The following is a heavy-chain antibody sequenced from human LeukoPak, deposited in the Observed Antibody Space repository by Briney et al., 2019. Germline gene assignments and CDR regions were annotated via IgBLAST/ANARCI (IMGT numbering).Heavy chain of an antibody. V-gene: IGHV3-7*01. Sequence: PGGSLRLSCAASGFTFSSYWMSWVRQAPGKGLEWVANIKRDGSEKYYVDSVKGRFTISRDNAKNSLYLQMNSLRAEDTAVYYCARVAKYIGGSCFDYWGQGTLVTVSS. CDR3: ARVAKYIGGSCFDY. D-gene: IGHD2-15*01. CDR1: GFTFSSYW. J-gene: IGHJ4*02. CDR2: IKRDGSEK.